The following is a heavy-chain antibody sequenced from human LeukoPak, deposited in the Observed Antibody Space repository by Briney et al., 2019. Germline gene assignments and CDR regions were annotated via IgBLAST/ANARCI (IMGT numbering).Heavy chain of an antibody. CDR2: IYGDGGST. Sequence: GGSLSLSCAASGFNSYDYAMHWVRQAPGKGLEWVSLIYGDGGSTYYADSVKGRFTIARDNSKNSLYLQMNSQRTDDTALYFCAKDIYPTPARPDAFDIWGQGTMVTVSS. CDR3: AKDIYPTPARPDAFDI. CDR1: GFNSYDYA. V-gene: IGHV3-43*02. D-gene: IGHD2-2*02. J-gene: IGHJ3*02.